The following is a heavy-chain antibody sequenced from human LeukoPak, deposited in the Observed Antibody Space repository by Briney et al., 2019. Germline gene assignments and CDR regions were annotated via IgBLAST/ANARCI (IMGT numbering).Heavy chain of an antibody. CDR2: INWNGGST. J-gene: IGHJ5*02. CDR3: ARDRREYSGSSPNWFDP. Sequence: PGGSLRLSCAASGFTFDDYGMSWVRQAPGKGLEWVSGINWNGGSTGYADSVKGRFTISRDNAKNSLYLQMNSLRAEDTALYYCARDRREYSGSSPNWFDPWGQGTLVTVSS. D-gene: IGHD6-6*01. CDR1: GFTFDDYG. V-gene: IGHV3-20*04.